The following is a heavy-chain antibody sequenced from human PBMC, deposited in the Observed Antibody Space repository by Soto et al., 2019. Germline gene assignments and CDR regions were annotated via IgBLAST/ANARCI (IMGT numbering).Heavy chain of an antibody. CDR1: GFTFSSYG. J-gene: IGHJ6*02. CDR3: AKEKGYGMDV. Sequence: QVQLVESGGGVVQPGRSLRLSCAASGFTFSSYGMHWVRQAPGKGLEWVAVISYDGSNKYYADSVKGRFTISRDNSKNTLYLQMNSLRADDTAVYYCAKEKGYGMDVWGQGTTVTVSS. CDR2: ISYDGSNK. V-gene: IGHV3-30*18.